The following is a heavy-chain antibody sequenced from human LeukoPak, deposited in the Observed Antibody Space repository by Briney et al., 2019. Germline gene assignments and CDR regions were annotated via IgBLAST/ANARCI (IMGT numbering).Heavy chain of an antibody. CDR3: AREVHCSSTSCSDY. Sequence: GGSLRLSCAASGFTFSTFAMSWVRQAPGKGLEWVSYISSSGSTIYYADSVKGRFTISRDNAKNSLYLQMNSLRAEDTAVYYCAREVHCSSTSCSDYWGQGTLVTVSS. J-gene: IGHJ4*02. CDR2: ISSSGSTI. V-gene: IGHV3-11*01. D-gene: IGHD2-2*01. CDR1: GFTFSTFA.